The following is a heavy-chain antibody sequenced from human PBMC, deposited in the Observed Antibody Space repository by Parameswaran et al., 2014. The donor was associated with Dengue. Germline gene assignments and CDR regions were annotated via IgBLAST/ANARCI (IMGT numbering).Heavy chain of an antibody. CDR3: ARQVTTGERYYYYGMDV. V-gene: IGHV1-46*01. Sequence: VRQAPGQGLEWMGIINPSGGSTSYAQKFQGRVTMTRDTSTSTVYMELSSLRSEDTAVYYCARQVTTGERYYYYGMDVWGQGTTVTVSS. CDR2: INPSGGST. J-gene: IGHJ6*02. D-gene: IGHD4-11*01.